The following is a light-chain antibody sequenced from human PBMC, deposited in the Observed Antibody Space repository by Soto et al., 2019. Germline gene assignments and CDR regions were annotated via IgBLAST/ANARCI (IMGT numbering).Light chain of an antibody. V-gene: IGKV3-20*01. CDR2: GAS. CDR1: QSVSSSS. J-gene: IGKJ4*01. Sequence: EIVLTQSPGTLSLFPGERATLSCRASQSVSSSSLAWYQQKPGQAPRLLIYGASSRATGIPDRFSGSGSGTDFTLTISRLEPEDFGVYYCQQYGSSPPLTFRGGTKVEMK. CDR3: QQYGSSPPLT.